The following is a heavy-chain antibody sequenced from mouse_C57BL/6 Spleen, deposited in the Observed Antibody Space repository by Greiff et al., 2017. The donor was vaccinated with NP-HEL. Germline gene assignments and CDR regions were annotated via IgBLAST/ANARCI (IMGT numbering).Heavy chain of an antibody. J-gene: IGHJ2*01. CDR3: TSYSSGYEDYFDY. CDR1: GYTFTSYW. D-gene: IGHD3-2*02. V-gene: IGHV1-5*01. Sequence: EVQLQQSGTVLARPGASVKMSCKTSGYTFTSYWMHWVKQRPGQGLEWIGAIYPGNSDTSYNQKFKGKAKLTAVTSASTAYMELSSLTNEDSAVYYCTSYSSGYEDYFDYWGQGTTLTVSS. CDR2: IYPGNSDT.